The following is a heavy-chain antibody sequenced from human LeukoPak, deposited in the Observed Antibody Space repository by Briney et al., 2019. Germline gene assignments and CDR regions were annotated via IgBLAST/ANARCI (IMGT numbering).Heavy chain of an antibody. D-gene: IGHD3-22*01. CDR1: GYTFTSYY. V-gene: IGHV1-46*01. J-gene: IGHJ4*02. CDR3: ASSGITMIVAPFDY. CDR2: INPSGGST. Sequence: ASVKVSCKASGYTFTSYYMHWVRQAPGQGLEWMGIINPSGGSTSYAQKFQGRVTMTRDMSTSTVYMELGSLRSEDTAVYYCASSGITMIVAPFDYWGQGTLVTVSS.